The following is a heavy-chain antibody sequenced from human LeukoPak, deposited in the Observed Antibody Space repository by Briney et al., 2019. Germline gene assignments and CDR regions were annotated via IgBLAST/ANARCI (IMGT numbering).Heavy chain of an antibody. D-gene: IGHD4-17*01. CDR3: ARGGDQTVTTFGYYYYMDV. Sequence: PSETLSLTCAVYGGSFSGYYWSWIRQPPGKGLEWIGEINHSGSTNYNPPLKSRVTISVDTSKNQFSLKLSSVTAADTAVYYCARGGDQTVTTFGYYYYMDVWGKGTTVTVSS. J-gene: IGHJ6*03. V-gene: IGHV4-34*01. CDR1: GGSFSGYY. CDR2: INHSGST.